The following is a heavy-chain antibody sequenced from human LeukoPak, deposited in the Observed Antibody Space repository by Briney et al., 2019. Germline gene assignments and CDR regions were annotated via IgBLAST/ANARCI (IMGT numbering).Heavy chain of an antibody. J-gene: IGHJ4*02. CDR1: GFTFSSYA. V-gene: IGHV3-23*01. CDR3: ARAGSRLLWFGEFYFDY. D-gene: IGHD3-10*01. CDR2: ISGSGGST. Sequence: PGGSLRLSCAASGFTFSSYAMSWVRQAPGKGLEWVSAISGSGGSTYYADSVKGRFTISRDNSKNTLYLQMNSLRAEDTAVYYCARAGSRLLWFGEFYFDYWGQGTLVTVSS.